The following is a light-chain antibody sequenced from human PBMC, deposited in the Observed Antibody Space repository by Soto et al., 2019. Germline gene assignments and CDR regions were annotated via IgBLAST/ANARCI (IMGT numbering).Light chain of an antibody. CDR2: EVS. CDR3: SSLTTSFTYV. J-gene: IGLJ1*01. CDR1: SSDVGTYNY. Sequence: QSALTQPASVSGSPGQSVAISCTGTSSDVGTYNYISWYQQHPGKAPKLLLSEVSNRPSGVSVRFSGSKSGNTASLTISRLQAEDEADYYCSSLTTSFTYVFGTGTKVTVL. V-gene: IGLV2-14*01.